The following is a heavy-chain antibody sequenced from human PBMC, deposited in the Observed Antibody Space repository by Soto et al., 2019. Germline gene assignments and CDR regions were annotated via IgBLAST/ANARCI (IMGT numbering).Heavy chain of an antibody. D-gene: IGHD5-18*01. CDR3: ASPDRWIQTKDDAFDI. Sequence: QVQLVESGGGVVQPGRSLRLSCAASGFTFSSYAMHWVRQAPGKGLEWVAVISYDGSNKYYADSVKGRFTISGDNSKNTLYLQMNSLRAEDTAVYYCASPDRWIQTKDDAFDIWGQGTMVTVSS. J-gene: IGHJ3*02. V-gene: IGHV3-30-3*01. CDR1: GFTFSSYA. CDR2: ISYDGSNK.